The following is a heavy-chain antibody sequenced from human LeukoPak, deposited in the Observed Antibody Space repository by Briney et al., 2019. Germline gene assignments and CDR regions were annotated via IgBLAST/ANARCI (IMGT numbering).Heavy chain of an antibody. CDR3: ARGQLRYFDWLSLPFDY. J-gene: IGHJ4*02. CDR2: INHSGST. D-gene: IGHD3-9*01. Sequence: SETLSLTCAVYGGSFSGYYWSWIRQPPGKGLEWIGEINHSGSTNFNPSLKSRVTISVDTSKNQFSLKLSSVTAADTAVYYCARGQLRYFDWLSLPFDYWGQGTLVTVSS. V-gene: IGHV4-34*01. CDR1: GGSFSGYY.